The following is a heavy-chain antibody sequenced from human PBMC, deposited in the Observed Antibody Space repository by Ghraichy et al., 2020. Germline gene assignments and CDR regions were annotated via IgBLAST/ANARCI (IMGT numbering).Heavy chain of an antibody. Sequence: LSLTCVVSGLPLSSNWMHWVRQAPGKGLVWVSRIDDAGSGTSYADSVKGRFTVSRDDTRNTVYLQMNSLRAEDTAVYYCATVFDFWGQGALVTVSS. CDR2: IDDAGSGT. CDR3: ATVFDF. CDR1: GLPLSSNW. V-gene: IGHV3-74*01. J-gene: IGHJ4*02.